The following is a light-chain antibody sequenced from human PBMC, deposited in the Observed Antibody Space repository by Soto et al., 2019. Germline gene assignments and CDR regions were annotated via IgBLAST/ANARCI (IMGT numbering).Light chain of an antibody. CDR1: QTISSW. J-gene: IGKJ1*01. Sequence: DIQMTQSPSTLSGSVGDRVTITCRASQTISSWLAWYQQKPGKAPKLLIYKASTLKSGVPSRFSGSGSGTEFTLTFSSLQPDDFATYYCQHYNSYSEVFGQGTKV. CDR3: QHYNSYSEV. CDR2: KAS. V-gene: IGKV1-5*03.